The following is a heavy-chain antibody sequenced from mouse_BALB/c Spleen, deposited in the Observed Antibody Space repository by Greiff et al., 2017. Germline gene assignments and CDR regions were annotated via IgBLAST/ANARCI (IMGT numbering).Heavy chain of an antibody. CDR2: ISDGGSYT. D-gene: IGHD2-14*01. J-gene: IGHJ4*01. Sequence: DVQLVESGGGLVKPGGSLKLSCAASGFTFSDYYMYWVRQTPEKRLEWVATISDGGSYTYYPDRVKGRFTISRDNANNNLYLQMSSLKSEDTAMYYGASAYYRYDGDYYAIDYWGQGTSVTVSS. CDR1: GFTFSDYY. V-gene: IGHV5-4*02. CDR3: ASAYYRYDGDYYAIDY.